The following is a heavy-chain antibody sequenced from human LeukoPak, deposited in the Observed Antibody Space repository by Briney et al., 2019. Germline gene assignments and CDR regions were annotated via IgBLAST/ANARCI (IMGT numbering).Heavy chain of an antibody. Sequence: GGSLRLSCAASGFTFSSYWMHWVRQAPGKGLVWASRINSDGSSTSYADSVKGRFTISRDNAKNTLYLQMNSLRAEDTAVYYCASISYDCSSTSCYSVDAFDIWGQGTMVTVSS. J-gene: IGHJ3*02. D-gene: IGHD2-2*01. V-gene: IGHV3-74*01. CDR2: INSDGSST. CDR1: GFTFSSYW. CDR3: ASISYDCSSTSCYSVDAFDI.